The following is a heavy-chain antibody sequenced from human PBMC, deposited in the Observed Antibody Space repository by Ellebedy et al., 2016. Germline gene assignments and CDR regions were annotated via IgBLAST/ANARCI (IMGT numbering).Heavy chain of an antibody. D-gene: IGHD1-14*01. Sequence: GESLKISCAASGFTFSNYWMHWVRQDPGKGLVWVSRINPEGSVTHYADSVKGRFTISRDNAKNTLYLQMNSLRAEDTAVYYCAREGTSSTLYGMDVWGQGTTVTVSS. CDR2: INPEGSVT. CDR1: GFTFSNYW. CDR3: AREGTSSTLYGMDV. V-gene: IGHV3-74*01. J-gene: IGHJ6*02.